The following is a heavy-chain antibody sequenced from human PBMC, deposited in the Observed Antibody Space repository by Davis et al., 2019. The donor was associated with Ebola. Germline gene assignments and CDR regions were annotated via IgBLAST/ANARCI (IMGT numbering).Heavy chain of an antibody. J-gene: IGHJ4*02. D-gene: IGHD3-10*01. CDR3: ARDLVRWFGELGY. V-gene: IGHV3-33*01. CDR1: GFTFSSYG. CDR2: IWYDGSNT. Sequence: GESLKISCAASGFTFSSYGMHWXXXXXGKGLGWVAVIWYDGSNTYYADSVKGRFTISRDNSKNTLYLQMNSLRAEDTAVYYCARDLVRWFGELGYWGQGTLVTVSS.